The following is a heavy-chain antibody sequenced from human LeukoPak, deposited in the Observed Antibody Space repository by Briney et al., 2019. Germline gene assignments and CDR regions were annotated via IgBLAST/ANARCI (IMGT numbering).Heavy chain of an antibody. J-gene: IGHJ4*02. CDR3: AREGSSWYVYFDY. CDR2: INSDGSST. CDR1: GFTFSSYW. V-gene: IGHV3-74*01. Sequence: GGSLRLSCAASGFTFSSYWMHWVRQAPGKGLVWVSRINSDGSSTRYADSVKGRFTISRDNAKNTLYLQMNSLRAEDTAVYYCAREGSSWYVYFDYWGQGTLVTVSS. D-gene: IGHD6-13*01.